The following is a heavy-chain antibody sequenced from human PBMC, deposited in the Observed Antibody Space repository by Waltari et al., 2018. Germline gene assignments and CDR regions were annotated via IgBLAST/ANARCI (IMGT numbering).Heavy chain of an antibody. Sequence: QVQLVQSGAEVKKPGASVKVSCKASGYTFTSYAMHWMRQAPGQRLEWMGWINAGNGNTKYSQKFQGRVTITADTSTDTAYMELSSLRSEDTAVYYCATERYNWNDGWFDPWGQGTLVTVSS. CDR2: INAGNGNT. CDR1: GYTFTSYA. CDR3: ATERYNWNDGWFDP. J-gene: IGHJ5*02. V-gene: IGHV1-3*01. D-gene: IGHD1-1*01.